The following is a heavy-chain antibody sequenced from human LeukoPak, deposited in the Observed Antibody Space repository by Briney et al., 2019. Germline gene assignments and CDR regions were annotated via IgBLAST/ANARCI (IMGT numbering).Heavy chain of an antibody. Sequence: GGSLRLSCAASGFILSSYAMSSVRQAPGKGLEWVSAISGSGGSKNYADSVKGRFTISRDNSKNTLYLQMNSLRAEDTAVYYCAKDDIAYGMDVWGQGTTVTVSS. V-gene: IGHV3-23*01. CDR1: GFILSSYA. CDR2: ISGSGGSK. J-gene: IGHJ6*02. D-gene: IGHD2-15*01. CDR3: AKDDIAYGMDV.